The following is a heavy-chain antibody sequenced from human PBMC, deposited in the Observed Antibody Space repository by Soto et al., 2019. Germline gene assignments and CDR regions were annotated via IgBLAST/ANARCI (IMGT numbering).Heavy chain of an antibody. V-gene: IGHV3-13*01. CDR2: IGTAGDT. CDR3: ARAGYGDTGAFDI. CDR1: GFTFSSYD. Sequence: GGSLRLSCAASGFTFSSYDMHWVRQATGKGLEWVSPIGTAGDTYYPGSVKGRFTISRENAKNSLYLQMNSLRAGDTAVYYCARAGYGDTGAFDIWGQGTMVTVSS. J-gene: IGHJ3*02. D-gene: IGHD4-17*01.